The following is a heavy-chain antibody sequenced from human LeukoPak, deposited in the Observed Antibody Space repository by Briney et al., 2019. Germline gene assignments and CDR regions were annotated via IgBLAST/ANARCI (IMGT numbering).Heavy chain of an antibody. CDR1: GGSISSYY. Sequence: SETLSLTCTVSGGSISSYYWSWIRQPPGKGLEWIGYIYYSGSTNYNPSLKSRVTISVDTSKNQFSLKLSSVTAADTAVYYCARNMVRGMYYYYGMDVWGQGTTVTVSS. J-gene: IGHJ6*02. CDR2: IYYSGST. V-gene: IGHV4-59*01. CDR3: ARNMVRGMYYYYGMDV. D-gene: IGHD3-10*01.